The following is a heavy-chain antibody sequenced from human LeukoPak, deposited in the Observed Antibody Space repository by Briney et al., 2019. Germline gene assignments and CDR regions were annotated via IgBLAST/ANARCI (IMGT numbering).Heavy chain of an antibody. CDR1: GFTFSSYA. D-gene: IGHD6-19*01. Sequence: TGGSLRLSCAASGFTFSSYAMSWVRQAPGKGLGWVSAISGSAGSTYYAGSVKGRFTISRDNTKNTLYVQMNSLRAEDAAVYYCAKETRESSGWDFDNCGQGTLVTVSS. J-gene: IGHJ4*02. V-gene: IGHV3-23*01. CDR2: ISGSAGST. CDR3: AKETRESSGWDFDN.